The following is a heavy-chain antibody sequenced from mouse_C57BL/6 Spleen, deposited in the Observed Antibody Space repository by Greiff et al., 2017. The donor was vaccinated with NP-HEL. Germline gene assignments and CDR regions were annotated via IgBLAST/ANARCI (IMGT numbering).Heavy chain of an antibody. CDR3: ARPATGPWFAY. V-gene: IGHV1-42*01. D-gene: IGHD4-1*02. Sequence: VQLQQSGPELVKPGASVKISCKASGYSFTGYYMNWVKQSPEKSLEWIGELNPSTGGTTYNQKFKAKATLTVDKSSSTAYMQLKSLTSEDSAVYYCARPATGPWFAYWGQGTLVTVSA. J-gene: IGHJ3*01. CDR2: LNPSTGGT. CDR1: GYSFTGYY.